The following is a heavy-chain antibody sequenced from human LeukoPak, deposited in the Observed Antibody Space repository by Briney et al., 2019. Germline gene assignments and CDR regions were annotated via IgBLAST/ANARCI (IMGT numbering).Heavy chain of an antibody. V-gene: IGHV4-61*08. CDR3: ARATLEWLLTI. J-gene: IGHJ3*02. Sequence: SETLSLTCTVSGGSISSGGYYWSWIRQHPGKGLEWIGYIYYSGSTNYNPSLKSRVTISVDTSKNQFSLKLSSVTAADTAVYYCARATLEWLLTIWGQGTMVTVSS. D-gene: IGHD3-3*01. CDR2: IYYSGST. CDR1: GGSISSGGYY.